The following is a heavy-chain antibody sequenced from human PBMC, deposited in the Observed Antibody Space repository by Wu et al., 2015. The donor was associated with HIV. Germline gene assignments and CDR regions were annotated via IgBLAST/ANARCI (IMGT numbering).Heavy chain of an antibody. CDR1: GYTFTTYA. V-gene: IGHV1-18*01. CDR2: ISTYNGKT. CDR3: AVMVRGVIIRRYFDY. Sequence: QVQLVQSGGEVKKPGDSVKVSCKASGYTFTTYAISWVRQAPGQGLEWMGWISTYNGKTDYTQKAQGRVTLTTDTSTSTAYMELRSLTSDDTAMYYCAVMVRGVIIRRYFDYWGQGTLVIVS. J-gene: IGHJ4*02. D-gene: IGHD3-10*01.